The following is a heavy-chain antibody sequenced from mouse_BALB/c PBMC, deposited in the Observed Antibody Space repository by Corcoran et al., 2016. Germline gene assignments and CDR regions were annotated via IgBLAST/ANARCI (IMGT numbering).Heavy chain of an antibody. V-gene: IGHV14-3*02. J-gene: IGHJ2*01. CDR2: IDPANGNT. CDR3: ARATDTTC. D-gene: IGHD2-2*01. CDR1: GFNIKDNY. Sequence: EVQLQQSGAELVKPGASVMLSCTASGFNIKDNYMHWVKQRPEQGLEWIGRIDPANGNTKYDPKFQGKAPITADTSSNTAYLQLSSLTSEDTAVYYCARATDTTCWGQGTTLTVSS.